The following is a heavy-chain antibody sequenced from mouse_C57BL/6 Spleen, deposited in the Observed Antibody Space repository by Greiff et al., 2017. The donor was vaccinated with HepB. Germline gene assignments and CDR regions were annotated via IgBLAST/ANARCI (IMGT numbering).Heavy chain of an antibody. CDR2: IWGVGST. Sequence: VHLVESGPGLVAPSQSLSITCTVSGFSLTSYGVDWVRQSPGKGLEWLGVIWGVGSTNYNSALKSRLSISKDNSKSQVFLKMNSLQTDDTAMYYCASIVPSGTLWGQGTLVTVSA. V-gene: IGHV2-6*01. D-gene: IGHD4-1*01. CDR3: ASIVPSGTL. J-gene: IGHJ3*01. CDR1: GFSLTSYG.